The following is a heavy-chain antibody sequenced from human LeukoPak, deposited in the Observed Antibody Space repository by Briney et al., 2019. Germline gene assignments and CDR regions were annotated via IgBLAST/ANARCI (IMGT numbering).Heavy chain of an antibody. J-gene: IGHJ4*02. Sequence: GGCLRLSCAASGFTFSSYWMNWVRQAPGKGLEWVANIKQDGSEQYYVDSVKGRFTVSRDNAKNSLHLQMNSLRVEDTAVYYCAGGSGWTTNYWGQGTLVTVSS. V-gene: IGHV3-7*04. D-gene: IGHD3-3*01. CDR2: IKQDGSEQ. CDR1: GFTFSSYW. CDR3: AGGSGWTTNY.